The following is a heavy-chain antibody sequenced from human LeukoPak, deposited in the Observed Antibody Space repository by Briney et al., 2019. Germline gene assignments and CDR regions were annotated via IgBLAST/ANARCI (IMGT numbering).Heavy chain of an antibody. V-gene: IGHV1-2*02. J-gene: IGHJ4*02. Sequence: ASVKVSCKASGYTFTDSYIHWVRQAPGQGLEWMGWIHPNSGATKYVQKFQGRVTMTRDKSIRTAYMQLSSLRSDDTALYFCARDRILVFSESVWKSYRFFDYWGQGSLVTVSS. CDR3: ARDRILVFSESVWKSYRFFDY. CDR1: GYTFTDSY. D-gene: IGHD3-16*02. CDR2: IHPNSGAT.